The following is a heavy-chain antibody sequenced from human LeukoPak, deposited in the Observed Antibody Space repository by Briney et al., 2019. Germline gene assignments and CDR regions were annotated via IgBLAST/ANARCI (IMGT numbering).Heavy chain of an antibody. CDR3: ARGAAHNFDY. Sequence: PSQTLSLTCAISGDSVSSNSAAWTWIRQSPSRGLEWLGRTYHRSKWYTDYAVSVKSRITINPDTSKNQFSLQLNSMTPEDTAVYYCARGAAHNFDYWGQGTLVTVFS. J-gene: IGHJ4*02. V-gene: IGHV6-1*01. CDR2: TYHRSKWYT. D-gene: IGHD6-6*01. CDR1: GDSVSSNSAA.